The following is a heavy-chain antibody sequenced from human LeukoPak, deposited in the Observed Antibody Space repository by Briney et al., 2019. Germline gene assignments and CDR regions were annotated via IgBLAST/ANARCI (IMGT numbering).Heavy chain of an antibody. CDR2: IYPGDSDT. CDR1: GYSFTSYW. CDR3: ARWHYDSSGGDAFDI. D-gene: IGHD3-22*01. J-gene: IGHJ3*02. Sequence: GESLQISCKGSGYSFTSYWIGWVRQMPGKGLEWMGIIYPGDSDTRYSPSFQGQVTISADKSISTAYLQWSSLKASDTAMYYCARWHYDSSGGDAFDIWGQGTMVTVSS. V-gene: IGHV5-51*01.